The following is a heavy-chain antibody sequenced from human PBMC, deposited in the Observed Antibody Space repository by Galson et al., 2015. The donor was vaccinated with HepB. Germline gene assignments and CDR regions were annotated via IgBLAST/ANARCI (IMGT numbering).Heavy chain of an antibody. V-gene: IGHV4-34*01. J-gene: IGHJ5*02. Sequence: SETLSLTCAVYGGSFSGYYWSWIRQPPGKGLEWIGEINHSGSTNYNPSLKSRVTISVDTSKNQFSLKLSSVTAADTAVYYCARATYSGYPPVGFDPWGQGTLVTVSS. CDR2: INHSGST. CDR1: GGSFSGYY. CDR3: ARATYSGYPPVGFDP. D-gene: IGHD5-12*01.